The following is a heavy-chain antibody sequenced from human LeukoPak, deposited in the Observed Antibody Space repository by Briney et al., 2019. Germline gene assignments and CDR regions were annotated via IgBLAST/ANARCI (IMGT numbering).Heavy chain of an antibody. Sequence: ASVKVSCKASGYTFTSYGISWVRQAPGQGLEWMGWISAYNGNTNYAQKLQGRVTMTTDTSTSTAYMELRSLRSGDTAVYYCARGLWVGASRIDAFDIWGQGTMVTVSS. CDR2: ISAYNGNT. J-gene: IGHJ3*02. CDR1: GYTFTSYG. D-gene: IGHD1-26*01. V-gene: IGHV1-18*01. CDR3: ARGLWVGASRIDAFDI.